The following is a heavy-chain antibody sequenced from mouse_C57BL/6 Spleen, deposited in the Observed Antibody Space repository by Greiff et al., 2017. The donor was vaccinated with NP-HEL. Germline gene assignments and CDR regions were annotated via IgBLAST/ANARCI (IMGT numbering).Heavy chain of an antibody. J-gene: IGHJ4*01. D-gene: IGHD2-4*01. CDR1: GFSLTSYG. V-gene: IGHV2-2*01. CDR2: IWSGGST. Sequence: VQLQQSGPGLVQPSQSLSITCTVSGFSLTSYGVHWVRQSPGKGLEWLGVIWSGGSTDYNAAFISSLSISKDNSKSQVFFKMNSLQADDTAIYYCARYDYEDYAMDYWGQGTSVTVSS. CDR3: ARYDYEDYAMDY.